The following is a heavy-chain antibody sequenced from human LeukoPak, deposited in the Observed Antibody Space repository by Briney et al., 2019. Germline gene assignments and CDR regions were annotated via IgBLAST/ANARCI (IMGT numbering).Heavy chain of an antibody. D-gene: IGHD3-10*01. J-gene: IGHJ6*02. CDR1: GYTFTSYG. CDR3: ARDRTMVRGVIHRTYYYYGMDV. V-gene: IGHV1-18*01. CDR2: ISAYNGNT. Sequence: ASVKVSCKASGYTFTSYGISWVRQAPGQGLEWMGWISAYNGNTNYAQKLQGRVTMTTDTSTSTAYMELRSLRSDDPAVYYCARDRTMVRGVIHRTYYYYGMDVWGQGTTVTVSS.